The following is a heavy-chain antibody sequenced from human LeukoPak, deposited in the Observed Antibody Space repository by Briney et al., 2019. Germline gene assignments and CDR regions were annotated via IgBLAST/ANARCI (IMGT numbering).Heavy chain of an antibody. J-gene: IGHJ4*02. CDR1: GFTFSNYA. Sequence: GASLRLSCAASGFTFSNYAMSWVRQAPGKGLEWVSAINGSGGSTWYAESVKGPLTIPLDNSKDTPYLQMNRLGTEDTAVYYCTKWGDYDGFTGYYDSDCWGQGTLVTVSS. D-gene: IGHD3-9*01. V-gene: IGHV3-23*01. CDR2: INGSGGST. CDR3: TKWGDYDGFTGYYDSDC.